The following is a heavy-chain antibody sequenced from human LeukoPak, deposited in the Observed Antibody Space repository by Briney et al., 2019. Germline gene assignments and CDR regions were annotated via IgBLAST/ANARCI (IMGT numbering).Heavy chain of an antibody. CDR2: MNPKSGNT. D-gene: IGHD6-6*01. V-gene: IGHV1-8*03. J-gene: IGHJ4*02. CDR1: GYTFTRYD. CDR3: ARGMSIAARPFDY. Sequence: ASVKVSCKASGYTFTRYDINWVRQATGQGLEWMGWMNPKSGNTGHAQKFQGRVTITRDTSISTVYMELSSLRSEDTAVYFCARGMSIAARPFDYWGQGTLVTVSS.